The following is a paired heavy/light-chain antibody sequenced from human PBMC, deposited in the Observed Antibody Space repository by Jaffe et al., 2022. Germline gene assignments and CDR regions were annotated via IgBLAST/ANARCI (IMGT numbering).Heavy chain of an antibody. CDR3: ARAGLPFDTSGPPDY. J-gene: IGHJ4*02. CDR1: GGYVTSFF. Sequence: QVQLQESGPGLVRPSETLSLTCTVSGGYVTSFFWTWIRQPPGKGLEWIGYVYYSGSPTYNPSLESRVAISLETSKNQFSLKLSSVTPADTAVYYCARAGLPFDTSGPPDYWGQGTLVTVSS. CDR2: VYYSGSP. V-gene: IGHV4-59*02. D-gene: IGHD2-15*01.
Light chain of an antibody. CDR3: QHYGNPPWT. CDR1: QTVNSNY. CDR2: EAS. J-gene: IGKJ1*01. V-gene: IGKV3-20*01. Sequence: DIVLTQSPGSLSLSPGDRATLSCRASQTVNSNYLGWFQHKAGQAPRVLIYEASRRATGISDRFSGSGSGTDFTLTISRLEPEDFGVYYCQHYGNPPWTFGQGTKVEIK.